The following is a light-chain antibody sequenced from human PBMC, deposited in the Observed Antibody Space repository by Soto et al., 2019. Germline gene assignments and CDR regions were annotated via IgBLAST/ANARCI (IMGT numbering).Light chain of an antibody. CDR3: QQYYSAPYT. CDR2: WAS. CDR1: QSVLSSSNNMNY. V-gene: IGKV4-1*01. Sequence: DIVMTQSPDSLAVSLGERATINCKSSQSVLSSSNNMNYLTWFQQMPGQPPRLLIYWASTRESGVPDRFSGSESETDFTLTISSLQAEDVAVYYCQQYYSAPYTFGQGTKLEIK. J-gene: IGKJ2*01.